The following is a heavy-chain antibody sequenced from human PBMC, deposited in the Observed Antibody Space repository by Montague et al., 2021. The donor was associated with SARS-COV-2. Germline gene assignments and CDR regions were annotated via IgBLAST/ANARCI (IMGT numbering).Heavy chain of an antibody. V-gene: IGHV3-21*01. CDR2: ISRGSSYI. J-gene: IGHJ3*01. D-gene: IGHD6-13*01. CDR1: GFTFSSYT. Sequence: SLRLSFAASGFTFSSYTLNWVRQAPGKGLEWVSSISRGSSYIHYAASVKGRFTISRDTAKNSLYLQMNSLRAEDTAVYYCASSIPGAGGGDAFDVWGQGTMVTVSS. CDR3: ASSIPGAGGGDAFDV.